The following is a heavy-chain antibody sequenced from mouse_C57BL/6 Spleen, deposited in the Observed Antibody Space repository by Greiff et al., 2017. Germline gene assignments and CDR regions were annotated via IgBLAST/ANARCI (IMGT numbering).Heavy chain of an antibody. CDR3: ARPIRYYEACDY. CDR1: GYAFSSSW. Sequence: QVQLQQSGPELVKPGASVKISCKASGYAFSSSWMNWVKQRPGKGLEWIGRIYPGDGDTNYNGKFKGKATLTADKSSSTAYMQLSSLTSEDSAVYFCARPIRYYEACDYWGQGTTLTVSS. CDR2: IYPGDGDT. J-gene: IGHJ2*01. V-gene: IGHV1-82*01. D-gene: IGHD1-1*01.